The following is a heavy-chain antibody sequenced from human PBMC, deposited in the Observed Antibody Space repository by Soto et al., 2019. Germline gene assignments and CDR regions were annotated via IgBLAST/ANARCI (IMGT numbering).Heavy chain of an antibody. CDR3: ASRGPVVPAAILYFDY. V-gene: IGHV3-48*02. J-gene: IGHJ4*02. Sequence: PGGSLRLSCAASGFTFSSYSMNWGRQAPGKGLEWVSYISSSSSTIYYADSVKGRFTISRDNAKNSLYLPMNSLRDEDTAVYYCASRGPVVPAAILYFDYWSQGTLVTVSS. D-gene: IGHD2-2*01. CDR2: ISSSSSTI. CDR1: GFTFSSYS.